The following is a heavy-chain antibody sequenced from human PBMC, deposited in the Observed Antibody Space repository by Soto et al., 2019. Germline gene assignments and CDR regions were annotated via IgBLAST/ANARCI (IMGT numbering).Heavy chain of an antibody. D-gene: IGHD3-16*01. CDR1: GYTFTSYG. Sequence: ASVKVSCKASGYTFTSYGISWVRQAPGQGLEWMGWISAYNGNTNYAQKLQGRVTMTTDTSTSTAYLQWSSLKASDTAMYYCARGPSYAGPWGTWFPYYFDYWGQGTLVTVSS. CDR2: ISAYNGNT. J-gene: IGHJ4*02. CDR3: ARGPSYAGPWGTWFPYYFDY. V-gene: IGHV1-18*01.